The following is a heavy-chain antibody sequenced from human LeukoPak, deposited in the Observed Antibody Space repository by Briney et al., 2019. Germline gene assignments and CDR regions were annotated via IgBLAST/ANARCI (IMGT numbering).Heavy chain of an antibody. V-gene: IGHV4-59*04. Sequence: PSETLSLTCIVSGGSIGSYYWGWIRQPPGKGPEWIDSVFHTGSSYYIPSLKSRVTISVDTSKNQFSLEVSSVTAADTAIYYCARGISTTGHDYWGPGTLVTVSS. CDR2: VFHTGSS. CDR1: GGSIGSYY. J-gene: IGHJ4*02. D-gene: IGHD4-11*01. CDR3: ARGISTTGHDY.